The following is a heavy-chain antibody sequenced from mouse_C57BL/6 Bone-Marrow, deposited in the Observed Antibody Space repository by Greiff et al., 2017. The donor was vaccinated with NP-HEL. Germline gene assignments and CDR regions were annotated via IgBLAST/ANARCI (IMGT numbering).Heavy chain of an antibody. D-gene: IGHD2-5*01. Sequence: EVKLQESGGGLVQPGGSMKLSCVASGFTFSNYWMNWVRQSPEKGLEWVAQIRLKSDNYATHYAESVKGRFTISRDDSKSSVYLQMNNLRAEDTGIYYCTRYSNSWFAYWGQGTLVTVSA. CDR1: GFTFSNYW. V-gene: IGHV6-3*01. J-gene: IGHJ3*01. CDR2: IRLKSDNYAT. CDR3: TRYSNSWFAY.